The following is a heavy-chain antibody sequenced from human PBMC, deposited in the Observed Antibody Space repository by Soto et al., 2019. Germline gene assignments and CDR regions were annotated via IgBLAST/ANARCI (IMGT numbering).Heavy chain of an antibody. D-gene: IGHD6-13*01. CDR3: ARDTGRASADL. J-gene: IGHJ5*02. CDR1: GFNFGTHG. Sequence: EVQVLESGGGLVQPGGSLRLSCTASGFNFGTHGMNWFRQVPGKGLEWVSSISDTGADTEYADSVKGRFTVYRDNAKNSLYLEMTNLRVEDTAVYYCARDTGRASADLWGQGTLVSVSS. V-gene: IGHV3-23*01. CDR2: ISDTGADT.